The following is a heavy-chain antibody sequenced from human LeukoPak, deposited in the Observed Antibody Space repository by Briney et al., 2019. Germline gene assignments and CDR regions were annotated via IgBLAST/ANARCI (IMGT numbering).Heavy chain of an antibody. CDR3: ARDIELST. CDR2: IASSGLNT. CDR1: GFMFRGAA. J-gene: IGHJ3*01. Sequence: GGSLRLSCAASGFMFRGAAMTWVRQAPGKGLEWVSLIASSGLNTYYADSVRGRFTISRDNSKNTLSLQMNSLRAEDTAIYYCARDIELSTWGLGTLVTVSS. D-gene: IGHD5-12*01. V-gene: IGHV3-23*01.